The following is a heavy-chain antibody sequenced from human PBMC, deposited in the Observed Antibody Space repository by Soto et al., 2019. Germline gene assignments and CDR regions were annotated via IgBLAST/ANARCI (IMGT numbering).Heavy chain of an antibody. Sequence: SGPTLVNPTETLTLTCTVSGFSLSNARMGVSWIRQPPGKALEWLAHIFSNDEKSYSTSLKSRLTISKDTSKSQVGLTMTNMDPVDTATYYCARIALGYCSGGSCYGWFDPWGQGTLVTVSS. J-gene: IGHJ5*02. CDR3: ARIALGYCSGGSCYGWFDP. CDR2: IFSNDEK. D-gene: IGHD2-15*01. CDR1: GFSLSNARMG. V-gene: IGHV2-26*01.